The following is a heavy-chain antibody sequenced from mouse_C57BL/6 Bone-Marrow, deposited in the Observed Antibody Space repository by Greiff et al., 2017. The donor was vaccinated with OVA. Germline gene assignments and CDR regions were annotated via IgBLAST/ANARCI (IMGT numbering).Heavy chain of an antibody. D-gene: IGHD1-1*01. CDR1: GFTFSDYY. V-gene: IGHV5-12*01. J-gene: IGHJ4*01. CDR2: ISNGGGST. Sequence: EVKLMESGGGLVQPGGSLKLSCAASGFTFSDYYMYWVRQTPEKRLEWVAYISNGGGSTYYPDTVKSRFTLTRDNAKNTLYLQMSRLKSEDTAMYYCARHPSSTTVGSDAMDYWGQGTSVTVSS. CDR3: ARHPSSTTVGSDAMDY.